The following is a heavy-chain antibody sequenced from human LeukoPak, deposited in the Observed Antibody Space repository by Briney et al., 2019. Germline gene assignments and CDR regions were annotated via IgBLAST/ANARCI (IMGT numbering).Heavy chain of an antibody. J-gene: IGHJ4*02. CDR2: IYSGGST. V-gene: IGHV3-66*01. CDR3: ARDEVGAGNTYVKFDY. Sequence: GGSLRLSCAASGLTVSSNFMSWVRQAPGKRLEWVSVIYSGGSTFYADSVQGRFTISRDNSKNTLYLQMNSLRVEDTAVYYCARDEVGAGNTYVKFDYWGQGTLVTVSS. CDR1: GLTVSSNF. D-gene: IGHD5-18*01.